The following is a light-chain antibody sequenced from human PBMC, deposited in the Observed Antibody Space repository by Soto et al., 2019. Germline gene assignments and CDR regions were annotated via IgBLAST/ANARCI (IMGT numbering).Light chain of an antibody. CDR2: EVS. J-gene: IGLJ1*01. CDR3: NSYTSSNTYV. V-gene: IGLV2-18*02. Sequence: SALAPPPSVSGSPGQSVTISCPGTSRLVGSYNRVSWYHQPPGTALILISYEVSNRPSGVPDRFSGSKAGNTSSLTISWLRPEDEADYYCNSYTSSNTYVFGAGTKV. CDR1: SRLVGSYNR.